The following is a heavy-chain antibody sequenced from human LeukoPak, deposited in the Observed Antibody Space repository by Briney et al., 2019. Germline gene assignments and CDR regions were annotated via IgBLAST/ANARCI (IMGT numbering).Heavy chain of an antibody. Sequence: ASVKVSCKASGYTFSSYGISWVRQAPGKGLEWMGGFDPEDGETIYAQKFQGRVTMTEDTSTDTAYMELSSLRSEDTAVYYCAIPRSSSGWDGDFDYWGQGTLVTVSS. V-gene: IGHV1-24*01. CDR1: GYTFSSYG. J-gene: IGHJ4*02. CDR3: AIPRSSSGWDGDFDY. CDR2: FDPEDGET. D-gene: IGHD6-19*01.